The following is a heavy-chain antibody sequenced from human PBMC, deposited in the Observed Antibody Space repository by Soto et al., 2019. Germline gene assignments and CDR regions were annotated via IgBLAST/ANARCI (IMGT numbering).Heavy chain of an antibody. CDR3: ARETYYYDSSGYSGYYYGMDV. D-gene: IGHD3-22*01. CDR1: GYTFTGYY. CDR2: INPNSGGT. V-gene: IGHV1-2*02. J-gene: IGHJ6*02. Sequence: QVQLVQSGAEVKKPGASVKVSCKASGYTFTGYYMHWVRQAPGQGLEWMGWINPNSGGTNYAQKFQGRVTMTRDTSISTAYMELRRLRSDDTAVYYCARETYYYDSSGYSGYYYGMDVWGQGTTVPVSS.